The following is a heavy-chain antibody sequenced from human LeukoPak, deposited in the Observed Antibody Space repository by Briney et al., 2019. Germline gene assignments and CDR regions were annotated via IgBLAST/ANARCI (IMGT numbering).Heavy chain of an antibody. D-gene: IGHD3-16*01. CDR1: EFTFSYYA. CDR3: AKVVGDTPYYFDY. J-gene: IGHJ4*02. CDR2: NSGGFGST. Sequence: GGPLRLSCAASEFTFSYYAMYLLRQAPGKGLERVSGNSGGFGSTYYADSVKRRFTISRDNSKNTLHLQLNSLRGEDTALYHCAKVVGDTPYYFDYWGQGTLVTVSS. V-gene: IGHV3-23*01.